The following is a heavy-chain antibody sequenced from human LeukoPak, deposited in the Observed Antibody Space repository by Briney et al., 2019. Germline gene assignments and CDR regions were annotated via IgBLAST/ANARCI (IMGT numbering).Heavy chain of an antibody. CDR2: ISSSSSYI. V-gene: IGHV3-21*01. J-gene: IGHJ1*01. D-gene: IGHD3-22*01. CDR1: GFTFSSYT. CDR3: ARDGKASMIVVVSAKYFQH. Sequence: PGGSLRLSCAASGFTFSSYTMHGVRQAPGKGLEWVSSISSSSSYIYYADSVKGRFTISRDNAKNSLYLQMDSLRAEDTAVYYCARDGKASMIVVVSAKYFQHWGRGTLVTVSS.